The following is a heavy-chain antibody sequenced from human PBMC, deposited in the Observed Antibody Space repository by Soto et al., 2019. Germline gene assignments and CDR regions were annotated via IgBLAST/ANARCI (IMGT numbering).Heavy chain of an antibody. J-gene: IGHJ5*02. CDR2: IIPIFGTA. Sequence: QVQLVQSGAEVKKPGSSVKVSCKASGGTFSSYAISWVRQAPGQGLEWMGGIIPIFGTANYAQKFQGRVTITADESTSTAYMELSSLRSEDTAVYYCARGHLVWAAAGTVGFYPWGQGTLVTGSS. CDR1: GGTFSSYA. CDR3: ARGHLVWAAAGTVGFYP. V-gene: IGHV1-69*01. D-gene: IGHD6-13*01.